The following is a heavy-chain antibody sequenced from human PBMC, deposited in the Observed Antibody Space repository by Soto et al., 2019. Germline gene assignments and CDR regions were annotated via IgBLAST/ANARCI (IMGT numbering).Heavy chain of an antibody. V-gene: IGHV3-23*01. CDR1: GFTFSSYA. D-gene: IGHD4-17*01. CDR3: AKDRTTVDYHYGMDV. CDR2: ISGGGGST. Sequence: EVQLLESGGGLVQPGGSLRLSCAASGFTFSSYAMTWVRQAPGKGLEWVSGISGGGGSTYYADSVKGRFTISRDNSSNTSLLQVNSLRAEDTAVYYCAKDRTTVDYHYGMDVWGQGTTVTVSS. J-gene: IGHJ6*02.